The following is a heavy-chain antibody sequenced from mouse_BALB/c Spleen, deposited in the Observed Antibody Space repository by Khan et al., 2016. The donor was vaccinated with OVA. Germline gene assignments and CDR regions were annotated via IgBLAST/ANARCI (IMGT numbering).Heavy chain of an antibody. CDR3: ASYRFDYFDY. J-gene: IGHJ2*01. Sequence: VQLQQSGAELARPGASVKLSCKSSGYTFTSYWMQWVKQRPGQGLEWIGTIYPGDGDTRYTQKFKGKATLTADKSSSTAFMQLSNLASEDSAVDYCASYRFDYFDYWGQGTTLTVSS. V-gene: IGHV1-87*01. D-gene: IGHD2-14*01. CDR2: IYPGDGDT. CDR1: GYTFTSYW.